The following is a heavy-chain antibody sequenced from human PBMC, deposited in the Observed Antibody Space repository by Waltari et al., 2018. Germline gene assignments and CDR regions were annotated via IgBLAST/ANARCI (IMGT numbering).Heavy chain of an antibody. J-gene: IGHJ4*02. CDR1: GYIFTDFA. V-gene: IGHV7-4-1*02. D-gene: IGHD6-6*01. CDR3: TGAPSIATPDANY. CDR2: INTKTGVP. Sequence: QVRLEQSGSEVKPPGTSVKISCKATGYIFTDFAMNWVRQAPGQGLEWLGWINTKTGVPTYAPGFRGRFSSSVDRFFRTADLDISSLESADTAVYFWTGAPSIATPDANYWGQGTLVTVSS.